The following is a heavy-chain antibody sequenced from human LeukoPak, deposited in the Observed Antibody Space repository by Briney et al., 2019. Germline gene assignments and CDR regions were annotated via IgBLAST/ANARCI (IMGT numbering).Heavy chain of an antibody. J-gene: IGHJ4*02. Sequence: GGSLRLSCAASGFTFSTYAMHWVRQAPGEGLEYVSAISSNGCSTYYANSVKGRFSISRDNSKNTLYLQLGSLRAEDMAVYYCARSVVVAANIDYWGQGTLVTVSS. CDR2: ISSNGCST. D-gene: IGHD2-15*01. CDR1: GFTFSTYA. CDR3: ARSVVVAANIDY. V-gene: IGHV3-64*01.